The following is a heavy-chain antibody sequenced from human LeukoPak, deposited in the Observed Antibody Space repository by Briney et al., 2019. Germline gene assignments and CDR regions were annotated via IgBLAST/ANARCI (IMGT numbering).Heavy chain of an antibody. J-gene: IGHJ4*02. CDR3: VRGSCTNGVCYHLYYFDY. Sequence: PSETLSLTCTVSGDSISSGSYFWSWIRQPAGKGLEWIGRIYTSGSTDYNPSLKSRLTISRDTSKNQFSLKLSSVTAADTAVYYCVRGSCTNGVCYHLYYFDYWGQGTLVTVSS. D-gene: IGHD2-8*01. CDR1: GDSISSGSYF. CDR2: IYTSGST. V-gene: IGHV4-61*02.